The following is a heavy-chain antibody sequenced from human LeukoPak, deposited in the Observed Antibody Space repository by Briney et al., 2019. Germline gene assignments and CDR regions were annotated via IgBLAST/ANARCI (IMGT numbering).Heavy chain of an antibody. CDR1: GFTFSSYA. V-gene: IGHV3-23*01. CDR2: VRGSGGST. Sequence: GGSLRLSCAASGFTFSSYAMSGVRQAPGKGLEWVSAVRGSGGSTYYADSVKGRFTISRDNSKNTLYLQMNSLRAEDTAVYYCAKDAEGYDILTGYYFDYWGQGTLVTVSS. J-gene: IGHJ4*02. CDR3: AKDAEGYDILTGYYFDY. D-gene: IGHD3-9*01.